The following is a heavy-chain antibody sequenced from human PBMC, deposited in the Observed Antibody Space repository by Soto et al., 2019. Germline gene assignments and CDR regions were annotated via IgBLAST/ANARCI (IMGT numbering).Heavy chain of an antibody. CDR2: INHSGNN. V-gene: IGHV4-34*01. CDR3: ARGGSNVLQVALDI. D-gene: IGHD1-26*01. J-gene: IGHJ3*02. Sequence: QLQQWGAGLLKPSETLSLTCVVSGGSFSTYYYNWIRQSPGKGLEWIGEINHSGNNNYSPSLKSRVTMSLDTSKNQFSLELTSVTAADTAVYYCARGGSNVLQVALDIWGQGTMVTVSS. CDR1: GGSFSTYY.